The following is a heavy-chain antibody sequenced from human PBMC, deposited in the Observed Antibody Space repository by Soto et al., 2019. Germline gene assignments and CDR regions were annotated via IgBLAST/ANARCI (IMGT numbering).Heavy chain of an antibody. Sequence: PGGSLRLSCAASGFTFSSYPMSWIRQAPGKGLEWVSGISPRGDTTYYADSVKGRFTISRDKSKNTLYLQMNSLRAEDTAVYYCAKHDGGTPPDAFDIWGQGTMVTFSS. CDR3: AKHDGGTPPDAFDI. D-gene: IGHD3-16*01. CDR2: ISPRGDTT. V-gene: IGHV3-23*01. CDR1: GFTFSSYP. J-gene: IGHJ3*02.